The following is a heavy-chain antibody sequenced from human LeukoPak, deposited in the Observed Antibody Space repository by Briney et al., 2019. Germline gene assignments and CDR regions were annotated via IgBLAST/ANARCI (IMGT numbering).Heavy chain of an antibody. CDR1: GGTFSSYA. Sequence: SVKVSCKASGGTFSSYAISWVRQAPGQGLEWMGGIIPIFGTANYAQKFQGRVTITADESTSTAYMELSSLRSEGTAVYYCARVVPAAIDYYYGMDVWGQGTTVTVSS. CDR3: ARVVPAAIDYYYGMDV. D-gene: IGHD2-2*01. CDR2: IIPIFGTA. J-gene: IGHJ6*02. V-gene: IGHV1-69*13.